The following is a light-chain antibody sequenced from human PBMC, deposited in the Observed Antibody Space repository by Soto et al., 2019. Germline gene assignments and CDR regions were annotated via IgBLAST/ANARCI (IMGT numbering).Light chain of an antibody. V-gene: IGKV1-39*01. CDR1: QSIGKH. CDR3: QQSYSTLTWT. CDR2: AAS. Sequence: DIKMTQSPSSLSASVGDRVTITCRASQSIGKHLNWYQQKPGKAPRLLIYAASSLQSGVPSRFSGSGSGTDFTLTISSLQPEDFATYYCQQSYSTLTWTFGQGTKVDIK. J-gene: IGKJ1*01.